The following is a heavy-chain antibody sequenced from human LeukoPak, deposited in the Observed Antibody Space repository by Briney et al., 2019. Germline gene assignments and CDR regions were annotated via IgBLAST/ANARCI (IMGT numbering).Heavy chain of an antibody. CDR3: AREIITMVRGVIIRGKWFDP. D-gene: IGHD3-10*01. V-gene: IGHV1-18*01. Sequence: ASVKVSCKASGYTFTSYGISWVRQAPGQGLEWMGWISAYNGNTNYAQKLQGRVTMTTDTSTSTAYMELRSLRSDDTAVYYCAREIITMVRGVIIRGKWFDPWGQGTLVTVSS. J-gene: IGHJ5*02. CDR2: ISAYNGNT. CDR1: GYTFTSYG.